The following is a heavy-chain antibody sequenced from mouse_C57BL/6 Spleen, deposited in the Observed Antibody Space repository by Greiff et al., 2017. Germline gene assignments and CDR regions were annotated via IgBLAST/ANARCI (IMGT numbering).Heavy chain of an antibody. D-gene: IGHD2-10*02. V-gene: IGHV5-9*01. Sequence: EVMLVESGGGLVKPGGSLKLSCAASGFTFSSYTMSWVRQTPEKRLEWVATISGGGGNTYYPDSVKGRFTISRDNAKNTLYLQMSSLRSEDTALYYCARRYGNSYYFDYWGQGTTLTVSS. CDR3: ARRYGNSYYFDY. CDR2: ISGGGGNT. J-gene: IGHJ2*01. CDR1: GFTFSSYT.